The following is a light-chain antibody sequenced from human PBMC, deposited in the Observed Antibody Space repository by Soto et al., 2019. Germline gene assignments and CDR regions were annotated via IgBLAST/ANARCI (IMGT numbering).Light chain of an antibody. CDR3: SSYTSDITQV. CDR2: DVN. V-gene: IGLV2-14*01. J-gene: IGLJ3*02. Sequence: QSALTQPPSASGSPGQSVTISCTGTSSDVGKYDYVSWFQHHPGKAPKLIISDVNSRPSGISNRFSGSKSGNTASLTISGLQAEDEAYYYCSSYTSDITQVFGGGTKVTVL. CDR1: SSDVGKYDY.